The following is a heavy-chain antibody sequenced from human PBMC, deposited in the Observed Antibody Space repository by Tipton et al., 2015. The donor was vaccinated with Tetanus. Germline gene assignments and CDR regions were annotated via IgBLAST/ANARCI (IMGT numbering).Heavy chain of an antibody. J-gene: IGHJ5*02. CDR3: AVLPKHWQAPRGAP. D-gene: IGHD1-1*01. CDR1: GGSSSSFY. Sequence: LRLSCAVYGGSSSSFYWSWIRQPPGGGLEWIGEINQRGTSYNPSLKSRATISVDTSKTQVFLNLTSVTAADAAVYYCAVLPKHWQAPRGAPWGQGILVTVSS. CDR2: INQRGT. V-gene: IGHV4-34*01.